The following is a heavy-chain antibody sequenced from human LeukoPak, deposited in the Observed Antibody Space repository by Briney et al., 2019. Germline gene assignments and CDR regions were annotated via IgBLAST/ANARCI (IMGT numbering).Heavy chain of an antibody. Sequence: SETLSLTRAVYGGSFSGYYWSWIRQPPGKGLEWIGEINHSGSTNYNPSLKSRVTISVDTSKNQFSLKLSSVTAADTAVYYCARSEENWFDPWGQGTLVTVSS. V-gene: IGHV4-34*01. CDR2: INHSGST. CDR1: GGSFSGYY. CDR3: ARSEENWFDP. J-gene: IGHJ5*02.